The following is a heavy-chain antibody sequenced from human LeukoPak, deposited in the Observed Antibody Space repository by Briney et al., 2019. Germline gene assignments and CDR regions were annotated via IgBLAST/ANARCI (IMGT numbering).Heavy chain of an antibody. Sequence: SETLSLTCTVSGGSISSYYWSWIRQPPGKGLEWIRYIYYSGSTNYNPSLKSRVTISVDTSKNQFSLKLSSVTAADTAVYYCARQMDTAMVTGHYYYYMDVWGKGTTVTVSS. CDR2: IYYSGST. CDR1: GGSISSYY. D-gene: IGHD5-18*01. CDR3: ARQMDTAMVTGHYYYYMDV. J-gene: IGHJ6*03. V-gene: IGHV4-59*08.